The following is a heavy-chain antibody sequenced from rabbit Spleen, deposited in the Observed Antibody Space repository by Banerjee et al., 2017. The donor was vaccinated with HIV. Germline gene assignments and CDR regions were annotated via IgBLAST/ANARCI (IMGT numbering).Heavy chain of an antibody. CDR1: GFSFNSGYD. V-gene: IGHV1S45*01. CDR3: ARDTGSSFSSYGMDL. J-gene: IGHJ6*01. Sequence: QDQLEESGGGLVKPEGSLTLTCKASGFSFNSGYDMCWVRQAPGKGLEWVACAYAGSSGGTYSATWAKGRFTISKTSSTTVTLQMTSLTVADTATYFCARDTGSSFSSYGMDLWGQGTLVTVS. D-gene: IGHD8-1*01. CDR2: AYAGSSGGT.